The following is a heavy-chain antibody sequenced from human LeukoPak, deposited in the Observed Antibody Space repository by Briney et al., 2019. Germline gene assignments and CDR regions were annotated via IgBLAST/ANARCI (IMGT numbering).Heavy chain of an antibody. D-gene: IGHD3-3*01. Sequence: GGSLRLSCAASGFTFSSYWMSWVRQAPGKGLEWVANIKQDGSEKYYVDSVKGRFTISRDNAKNSLYLQMNSLRAEDTAVYYCARVKRFLEWLPPAFDYWGQGTLVTVSS. CDR3: ARVKRFLEWLPPAFDY. CDR1: GFTFSSYW. J-gene: IGHJ4*02. CDR2: IKQDGSEK. V-gene: IGHV3-7*01.